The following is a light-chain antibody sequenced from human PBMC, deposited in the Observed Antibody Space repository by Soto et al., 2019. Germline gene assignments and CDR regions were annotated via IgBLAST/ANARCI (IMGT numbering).Light chain of an antibody. V-gene: IGKV3-20*01. J-gene: IGKJ4*01. CDR3: QHYGSLVLT. CDR1: QSVSSSY. CDR2: GAS. Sequence: EIVLTQSPGTLSLSPGERATLSCRASQSVSSSYLAWYQQKPGQAPRILIYGASSRATGIPDRFSCSGSGTDFTLTIRRLEPEDFAVYYCQHYGSLVLTCGGGTKVEIK.